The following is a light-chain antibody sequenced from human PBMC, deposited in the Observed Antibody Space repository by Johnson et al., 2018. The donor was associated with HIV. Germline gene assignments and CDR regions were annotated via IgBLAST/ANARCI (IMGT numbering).Light chain of an antibody. J-gene: IGLJ1*01. CDR2: END. CDR1: SSNIGNNY. CDR3: GTWDSSLSAYV. Sequence: QSVLSQPPSVSAAPGQKVTISCSGGSSNIGNNYVSWYQQLPGTAPKLLIYENDKRPSGIPDRFSGSKSGTSATLGITGLQTGAEADYYGGTWDSSLSAYVVGTGTKVTVL. V-gene: IGLV1-51*02.